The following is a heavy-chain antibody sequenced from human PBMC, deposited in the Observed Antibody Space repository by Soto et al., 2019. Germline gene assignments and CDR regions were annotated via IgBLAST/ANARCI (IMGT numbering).Heavy chain of an antibody. J-gene: IGHJ3*01. Sequence: EVHLVESGGNLVQAGGSLRLSCAASGFSFISYSMSWVRQAPGKGLEWVSYISNSGRVIHDADSVKGRFTISRDNAKNSLSLQMNSLRDEDTALYYCVRVFASNTFDLWGQGTVVTVSS. CDR1: GFSFISYS. D-gene: IGHD3-3*01. CDR2: ISNSGRVI. V-gene: IGHV3-48*02. CDR3: VRVFASNTFDL.